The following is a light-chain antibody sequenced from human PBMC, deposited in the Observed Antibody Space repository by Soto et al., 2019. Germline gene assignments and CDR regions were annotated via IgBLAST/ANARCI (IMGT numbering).Light chain of an antibody. CDR2: AAS. V-gene: IGKV3-20*01. CDR3: QQYHSSPRT. Sequence: EIVLTQSPGALSLSPGERATLSCRASQSVSSGSLAWYQQKPGQAPRLLIYAASARATDIPDRFSGSGSGTDFTLTVSRLEPEDFAVYYCQQYHSSPRTFGQGTKVEIK. CDR1: QSVSSGS. J-gene: IGKJ1*01.